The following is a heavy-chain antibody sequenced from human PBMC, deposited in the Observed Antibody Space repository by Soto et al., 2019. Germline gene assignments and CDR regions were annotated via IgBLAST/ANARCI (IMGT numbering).Heavy chain of an antibody. V-gene: IGHV3-74*01. CDR2: INDDGSSA. CDR1: GFTFSSHW. Sequence: PGGSLRLSCVASGFTFSSHWMHWVRQAPGKGLVWVSGINDDGSSANSADSVKGRFTISRDNARNTLYLQMNSLRAEDTAVYFCVFTTLDVWGQGTTVTVSS. J-gene: IGHJ6*02. D-gene: IGHD1-1*01. CDR3: VFTTLDV.